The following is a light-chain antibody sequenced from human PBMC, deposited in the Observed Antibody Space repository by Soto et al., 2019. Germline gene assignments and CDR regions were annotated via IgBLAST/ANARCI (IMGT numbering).Light chain of an antibody. CDR1: SSDVGGYNY. J-gene: IGLJ2*01. V-gene: IGLV2-14*01. CDR2: DVS. CDR3: SSYTSSSTVV. Sequence: QSALTQPASVSGSPGQSITISCTGTSSDVGGYNYVSWYQQHPGKAPKLMIYDVSNRHSGVSNRFSGSKSGNTASLTISWLQAEDAAGYYCSSYTSSSTVVFGGGTKGTVL.